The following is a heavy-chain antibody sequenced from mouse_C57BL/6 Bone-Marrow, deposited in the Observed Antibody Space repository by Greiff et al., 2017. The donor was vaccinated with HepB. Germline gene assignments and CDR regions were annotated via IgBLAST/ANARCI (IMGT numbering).Heavy chain of an antibody. CDR3: TGYNWDDY. D-gene: IGHD4-1*01. V-gene: IGHV14-4*01. CDR2: IDPENGDT. CDR1: GFNIKDDY. J-gene: IGHJ2*01. Sequence: VHVKQSGAELVRPGASVKLSCTASGFNIKDDYMHWVKQRPEQGLEWIGWIDPENGDTEYASKFQGKATITADTSSNTAYLQLSSLTSEDTAVYYCTGYNWDDYWGQGTTLTVSS.